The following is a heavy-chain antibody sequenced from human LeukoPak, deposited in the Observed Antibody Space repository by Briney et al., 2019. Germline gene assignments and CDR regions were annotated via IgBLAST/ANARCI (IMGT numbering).Heavy chain of an antibody. CDR2: ISGSGGST. CDR3: AKTVRGVSLFDY. V-gene: IGHV3-23*01. D-gene: IGHD3-10*01. CDR1: GFTFSSCA. J-gene: IGHJ4*02. Sequence: GGSLRLSCAASGFTFSSCATSWVRQAPGKGLEWVSAISGSGGSTYYADSVKGRFTISRDNSKNTLYLQMNSLRAEDTAVYYCAKTVRGVSLFDYWGQGTLVTVSS.